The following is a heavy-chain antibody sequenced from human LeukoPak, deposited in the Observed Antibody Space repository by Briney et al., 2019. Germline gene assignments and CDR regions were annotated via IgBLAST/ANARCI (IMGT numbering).Heavy chain of an antibody. CDR1: GFTFSSYA. CDR2: ISYGGSNK. CDR3: ARDRKWELLGYFDY. D-gene: IGHD1-26*01. Sequence: PGGSLRLSCAATGFTFSSYAMHWVRQAPGKGLEWVAVISYGGSNKYYADSVKGRFTISRDNSKNTLYLQMNSLRAEDTAVYYCARDRKWELLGYFDYWGQGTLVTVSS. J-gene: IGHJ4*02. V-gene: IGHV3-30-3*01.